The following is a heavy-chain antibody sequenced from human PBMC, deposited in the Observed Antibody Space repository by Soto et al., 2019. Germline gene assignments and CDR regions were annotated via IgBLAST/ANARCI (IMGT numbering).Heavy chain of an antibody. Sequence: TSETLSLTCTVSGGSISSYYWSWIRQPPGKGLEWIGYIYYSGSTNYNPSLKSRVTISVDTSKNQFSLKLSSVTAADTAVYYCARAHSYYYGSGSYSSWFDPWGQGTLVTVSS. D-gene: IGHD3-10*01. CDR2: IYYSGST. V-gene: IGHV4-59*01. CDR1: GGSISSYY. CDR3: ARAHSYYYGSGSYSSWFDP. J-gene: IGHJ5*02.